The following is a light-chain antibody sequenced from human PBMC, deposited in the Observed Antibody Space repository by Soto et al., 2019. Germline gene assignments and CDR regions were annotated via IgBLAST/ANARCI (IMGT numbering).Light chain of an antibody. Sequence: QSVLTQPASVSGSPGQSITISCTGSSSDIGDYDYVSWYQQHPGKAPKVMIYEVNNRPSGVSNRFSGSKSGNTASLAISGLQAEDEADYYCTSYTDSRTYVFXSGTKVTVL. CDR3: TSYTDSRTYV. J-gene: IGLJ1*01. CDR1: SSDIGDYDY. V-gene: IGLV2-14*01. CDR2: EVN.